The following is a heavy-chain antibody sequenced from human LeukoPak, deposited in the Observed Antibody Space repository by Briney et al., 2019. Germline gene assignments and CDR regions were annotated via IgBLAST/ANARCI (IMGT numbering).Heavy chain of an antibody. Sequence: SETLSLTCTVSGGSISTDLYYWTWIRQPAGKGLKWIGRIYSNGWTDYNPPLKSRVSISIDTSKNHFSLKMSLATAADTALYYCARGSGWNSFDPWGQGTLVTVSS. V-gene: IGHV4-61*02. J-gene: IGHJ5*02. D-gene: IGHD6-19*01. CDR3: ARGSGWNSFDP. CDR2: IYSNGWT. CDR1: GGSISTDLYY.